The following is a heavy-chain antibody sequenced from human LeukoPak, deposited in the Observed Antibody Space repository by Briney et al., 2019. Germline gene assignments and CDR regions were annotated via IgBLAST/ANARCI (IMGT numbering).Heavy chain of an antibody. CDR3: AKGHSDYGTGFDL. V-gene: IGHV3-23*01. J-gene: IGHJ4*02. Sequence: GGSLRLSCAASGFTFSIYAMSWVRQAPGKGLEWVSTIGGGGENTYYADSAKGRFTNSRDNSKNTLYLQMNSLTADDTAVYYCAKGHSDYGTGFDLWGQGTLVTVPS. D-gene: IGHD4-17*01. CDR2: IGGGGENT. CDR1: GFTFSIYA.